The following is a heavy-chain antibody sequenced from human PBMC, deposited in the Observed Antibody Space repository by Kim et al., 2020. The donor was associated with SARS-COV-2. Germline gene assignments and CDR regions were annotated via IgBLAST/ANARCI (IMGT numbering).Heavy chain of an antibody. CDR2: T. J-gene: IGHJ4*02. D-gene: IGHD3-10*01. V-gene: IGHV1-18*01. CDR3: ARESLYASGADF. Sequence: TNYARRLQGRVTINTDTSTNTAYLELRGLRADDTAIYYCARESLYASGADFWGQGTLVTVSS.